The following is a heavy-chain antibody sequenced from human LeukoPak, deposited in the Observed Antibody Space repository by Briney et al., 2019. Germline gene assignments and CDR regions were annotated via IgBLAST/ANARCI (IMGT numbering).Heavy chain of an antibody. D-gene: IGHD6-13*01. V-gene: IGHV3-64*02. CDR3: ARDRSSSWYPPFVDY. Sequence: GGFLRLSCAASGFTFSSYAMHWVRQAPGKGLEYVSAINSNGGSTYYADSVKGRFTISRDNSKNTLYLQMGSLRAEDMAVYYCARDRSSSWYPPFVDYWGQGTLVTVSS. CDR2: INSNGGST. CDR1: GFTFSSYA. J-gene: IGHJ4*02.